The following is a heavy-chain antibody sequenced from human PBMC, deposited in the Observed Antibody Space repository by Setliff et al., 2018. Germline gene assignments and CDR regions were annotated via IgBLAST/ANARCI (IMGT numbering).Heavy chain of an antibody. CDR1: GGSISSSNW. Sequence: SETLSLTCAVSGGSISSSNWWSWVRQPPGKGLEWIGYIYHAGSTYYNPSLESRVTISVDTSKNQFSLKVTSVTAADTAVYYCARGGGYGSGGSFHNAPFDYWGQGMLVTVSS. V-gene: IGHV4-4*02. D-gene: IGHD3-10*01. J-gene: IGHJ4*02. CDR3: ARGGGYGSGGSFHNAPFDY. CDR2: IYHAGST.